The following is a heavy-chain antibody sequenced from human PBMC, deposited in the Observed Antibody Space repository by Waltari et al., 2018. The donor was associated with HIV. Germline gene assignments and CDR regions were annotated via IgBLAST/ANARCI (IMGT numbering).Heavy chain of an antibody. V-gene: IGHV3-23*01. Sequence: EVQLPPSRGGLVQPGGSLRLSCAASRFTFRSYAMSWVRQAPGEGLDWVAAITGSGISSDYADSVKGRFTISRDDSTKTLFLQMNSLRVEDTAVYYCARRETDRSGSFDYWGQGTLVTVSS. D-gene: IGHD1-26*01. CDR1: RFTFRSYA. CDR2: ITGSGISS. J-gene: IGHJ4*02. CDR3: ARRETDRSGSFDY.